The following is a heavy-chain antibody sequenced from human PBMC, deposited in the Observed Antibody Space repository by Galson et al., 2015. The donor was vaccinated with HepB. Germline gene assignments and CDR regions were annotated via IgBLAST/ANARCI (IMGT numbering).Heavy chain of an antibody. V-gene: IGHV3-9*01. D-gene: IGHD6-25*01. Sequence: SLRLSCAASGFTFDDYAMHWVRQAPGKGLEWVSGISWNSGSIGYADSVKGRFTISRDNAKNSLYLQMNSLRAEGTALYYCAKDKEGKAAYAFDIWGQGTMVTVSS. CDR3: AKDKEGKAAYAFDI. CDR1: GFTFDDYA. CDR2: ISWNSGSI. J-gene: IGHJ3*02.